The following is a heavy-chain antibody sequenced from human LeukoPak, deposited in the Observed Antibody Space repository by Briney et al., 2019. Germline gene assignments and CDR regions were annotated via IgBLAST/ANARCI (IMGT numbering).Heavy chain of an antibody. CDR2: MNPNSGNT. V-gene: IGHV1-8*01. J-gene: IGHJ6*03. D-gene: IGHD5-12*01. CDR3: ARAVRTGGYDLYYYYMDV. CDR1: GYTFTSYD. Sequence: ASVKVSCKASGYTFTSYDINWVRQATGQGLEWMGWMNPNSGNTGYAQKFQGRVTITRNTSISTAYMELSSLRSEDTAVYYCARAVRTGGYDLYYYYMDVWGKGTTVTISS.